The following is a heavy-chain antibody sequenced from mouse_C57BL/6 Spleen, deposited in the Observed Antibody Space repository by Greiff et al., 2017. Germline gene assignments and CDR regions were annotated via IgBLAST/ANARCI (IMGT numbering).Heavy chain of an antibody. CDR1: GYTFTSYW. D-gene: IGHD1-1*01. CDR3: ARSPGTTVVDAWFAY. J-gene: IGHJ3*01. V-gene: IGHV1-72*01. CDR2: IDPNSGGT. Sequence: QVQLQQPGAELVKPGASVKLSCKASGYTFTSYWMHWVKQRPGRGLEWIGRIDPNSGGTKYNEKFKSKATLTVDKPASPAYMQLSSLTSEDSAVYDCARSPGTTVVDAWFAYWGQGTLVTVSA.